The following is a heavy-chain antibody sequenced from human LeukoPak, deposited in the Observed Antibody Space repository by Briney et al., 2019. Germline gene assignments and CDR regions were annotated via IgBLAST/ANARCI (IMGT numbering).Heavy chain of an antibody. Sequence: PGGSLRLSCAASGFTFSSYSMKWVRQAPGRGLEWVSSISSSSSYIYYADSVKGRFTISRDNAKNSLYLQMNSLRAEDTAVYYCARDSYSGYGGSFDYWGQGTLVTVSS. D-gene: IGHD4-23*01. V-gene: IGHV3-21*01. J-gene: IGHJ4*02. CDR2: ISSSSSYI. CDR3: ARDSYSGYGGSFDY. CDR1: GFTFSSYS.